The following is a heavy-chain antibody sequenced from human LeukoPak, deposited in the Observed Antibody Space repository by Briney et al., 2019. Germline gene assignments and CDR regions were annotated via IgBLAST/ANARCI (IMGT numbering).Heavy chain of an antibody. Sequence: SETLSLTRIVSGGSISTNTYYWGWIRLPPGKGLEWIGEIHHRGTTYYNPSLRSRVTISVDTSKNQFSLNLTSVTAADTAVYYCARLYIGGYSRSTNYNWFDPWGQGTLVTVSS. CDR2: IHHRGTT. CDR3: ARLYIGGYSRSTNYNWFDP. V-gene: IGHV4-39*07. CDR1: GGSISTNTYY. J-gene: IGHJ5*02. D-gene: IGHD6-13*01.